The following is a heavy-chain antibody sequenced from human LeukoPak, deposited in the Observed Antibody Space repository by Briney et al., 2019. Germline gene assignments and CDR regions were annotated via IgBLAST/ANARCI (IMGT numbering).Heavy chain of an antibody. CDR3: AKDWDHSSGSYFQH. Sequence: GGSLRLSCSAYGFTFSSYGMHWVRQAPGKGLEWVAFIRYDGSNKYYADSVKGRFTISRDNSKNTLYLQMNSLRAEDTAVYYCAKDWDHSSGSYFQHWGQGTLVTVSS. J-gene: IGHJ1*01. D-gene: IGHD1-26*01. V-gene: IGHV3-30*02. CDR1: GFTFSSYG. CDR2: IRYDGSNK.